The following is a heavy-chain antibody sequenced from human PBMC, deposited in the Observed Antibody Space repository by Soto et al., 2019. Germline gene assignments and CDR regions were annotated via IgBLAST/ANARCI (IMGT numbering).Heavy chain of an antibody. V-gene: IGHV3-74*01. D-gene: IGHD1-26*01. Sequence: EVQLVESGGGLVQPGGSLRLSCAASGFTFSSYWMHWVRQAPGKGLVWVSRTNSAGSSTSYADSVMGRFTISRDNAKNTLDLQMNCLRAEDTAVYYCAQGGSYPLGYWGQGTLVTVSS. CDR1: GFTFSSYW. J-gene: IGHJ4*02. CDR2: TNSAGSST. CDR3: AQGGSYPLGY.